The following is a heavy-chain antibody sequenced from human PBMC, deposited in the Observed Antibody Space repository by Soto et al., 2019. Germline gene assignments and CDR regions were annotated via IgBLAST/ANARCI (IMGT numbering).Heavy chain of an antibody. D-gene: IGHD6-6*01. Sequence: TSETLSLTCTVSGGSISSYYWSWIRQPPGKGLEWIGYIYYSGSTNYNPSLKSRVTISVDTSKNQFSLKLSSVTAADTAVYYCARDKDSSSSVAFDIWGQGTMVTVSS. CDR2: IYYSGST. V-gene: IGHV4-59*01. CDR1: GGSISSYY. J-gene: IGHJ3*02. CDR3: ARDKDSSSSVAFDI.